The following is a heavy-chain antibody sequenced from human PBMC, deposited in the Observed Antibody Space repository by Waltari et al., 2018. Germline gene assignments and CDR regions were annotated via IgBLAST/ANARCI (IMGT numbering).Heavy chain of an antibody. D-gene: IGHD3-3*01. Sequence: QVQLQQWGAGLLKPSETLSLTCAVYGGSFSGYYWSWIRQPPGKGLEWIGEINQSGSTNYNPSLKSRVTISVDTSKNQFSLKLSSVTAADTAVYYCAREYYDFWSGEEYYYGMDVWGQGTTVTVSS. CDR2: INQSGST. CDR1: GGSFSGYY. V-gene: IGHV4-34*01. J-gene: IGHJ6*02. CDR3: AREYYDFWSGEEYYYGMDV.